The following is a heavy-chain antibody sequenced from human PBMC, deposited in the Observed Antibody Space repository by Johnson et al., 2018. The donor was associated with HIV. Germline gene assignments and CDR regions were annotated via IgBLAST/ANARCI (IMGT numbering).Heavy chain of an antibody. CDR2: IKQDGSEK. CDR3: ARVRDYGDAFDI. D-gene: IGHD4-17*01. CDR1: GFTFSNYW. V-gene: IGHV3-7*02. J-gene: IGHJ3*02. Sequence: VQLVESGGGLVQPGGSLRLSCAASGFTFSNYWMNWVRQAPGKGLEWVANIKQDGSEKYYVDSVKGRFTISRDNAKNSLYLQMNSLRAEDTAVYYCARVRDYGDAFDIWGQGTMVTVSS.